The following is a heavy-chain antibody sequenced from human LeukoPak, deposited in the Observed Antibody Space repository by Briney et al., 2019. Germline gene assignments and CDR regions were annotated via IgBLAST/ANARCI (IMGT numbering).Heavy chain of an antibody. D-gene: IGHD5-18*01. J-gene: IGHJ4*02. V-gene: IGHV3-74*01. Sequence: PGGSLRLSCAASGFTFSSYWMHWVRQAPGKVLVWVSRINSDGSSTSYADSVKGRFTISRDNAKNTLYLQMNSLRAEDTAVYYCAIFPGYSYGQRYFDYWGQGTLVTVSS. CDR3: AIFPGYSYGQRYFDY. CDR1: GFTFSSYW. CDR2: INSDGSST.